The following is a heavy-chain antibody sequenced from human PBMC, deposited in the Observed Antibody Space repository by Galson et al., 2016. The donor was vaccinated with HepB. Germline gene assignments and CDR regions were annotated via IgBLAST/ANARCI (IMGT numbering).Heavy chain of an antibody. CDR2: ISWDGHTT. Sequence: SLRLSCAGSGFNFDDHDMHWVRQGPGKGLEWVSLISWDGHTTYYADSVKGRFTVSRDNTNSSLYLQMTNLRPEDTAFYYCAKAPLSLIRPFDFWGQGTLVTVSS. CDR3: AKAPLSLIRPFDF. D-gene: IGHD3-16*01. J-gene: IGHJ4*02. CDR1: GFNFDDHD. V-gene: IGHV3-43*01.